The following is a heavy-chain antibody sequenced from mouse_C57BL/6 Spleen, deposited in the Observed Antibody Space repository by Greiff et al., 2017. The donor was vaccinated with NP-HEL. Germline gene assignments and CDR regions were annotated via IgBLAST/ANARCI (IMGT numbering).Heavy chain of an antibody. V-gene: IGHV1-54*01. CDR1: GYAFTNYL. Sequence: QVQLQQSGAELVRPGTSVKVSCKASGYAFTNYLIEWVKQRPGQGLEWIGVINPGSGGTNYNEKFKGKATLTADKSSSTAYMQLSSLTSEDSAVYFCARYYYGSSYEYYFDYWGQGTTLTVSS. CDR2: INPGSGGT. J-gene: IGHJ2*01. CDR3: ARYYYGSSYEYYFDY. D-gene: IGHD1-1*01.